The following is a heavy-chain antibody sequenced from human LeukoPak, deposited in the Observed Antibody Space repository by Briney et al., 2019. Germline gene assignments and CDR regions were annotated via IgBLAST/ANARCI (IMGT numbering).Heavy chain of an antibody. CDR1: GGTFSSYA. CDR3: ARSLVPAAIYPDAFDI. Sequence: GASVKVSCKASGGTFSSYAISWVRQAPGQGLEWMGGIIPIFGTANYAQKFQGRVTITADESTSTAYMELSSLRSEDTAVYCCARSLVPAAIYPDAFDIWGQGTMVTVSS. V-gene: IGHV1-69*13. J-gene: IGHJ3*02. CDR2: IIPIFGTA. D-gene: IGHD2-2*01.